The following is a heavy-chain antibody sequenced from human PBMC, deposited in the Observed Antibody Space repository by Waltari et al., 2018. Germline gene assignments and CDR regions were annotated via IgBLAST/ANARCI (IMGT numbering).Heavy chain of an antibody. CDR3: AGYLPYGVGAAFDI. V-gene: IGHV4-61*02. CDR2: IYTSGST. Sequence: QVQLQESGPGLVKPSQTLSLTCTVSGGSISSGSSYWSWIRQPAGKGLEWIGRIYTSGSTNYNPSLKSRVTISVDTSKNQFSLKLSSVTAADTAVYYCAGYLPYGVGAAFDIWGQGTMVTVSS. D-gene: IGHD4-17*01. CDR1: GGSISSGSSY. J-gene: IGHJ3*02.